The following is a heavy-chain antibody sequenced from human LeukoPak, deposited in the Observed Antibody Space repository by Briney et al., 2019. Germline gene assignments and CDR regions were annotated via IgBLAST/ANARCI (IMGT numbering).Heavy chain of an antibody. CDR1: GFTVSSND. V-gene: IGHV3-53*01. CDR3: AKSGSYFAFDI. CDR2: IYSGGST. J-gene: IGHJ3*02. D-gene: IGHD1-26*01. Sequence: PGGSLRLSCAASGFTVSSNDMSWVRQAPGKGLEWVSVIYSGGSTYYADSVRGRLTISRDNSENTLYLQMNSLRAEDTAVYYCAKSGSYFAFDIWGQGTMDSVSS.